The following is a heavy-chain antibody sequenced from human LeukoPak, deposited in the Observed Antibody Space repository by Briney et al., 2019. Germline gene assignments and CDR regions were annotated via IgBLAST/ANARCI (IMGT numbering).Heavy chain of an antibody. Sequence: GGSLRLSCAPSGFTFSGYWMHWVRQVPGKGLVWVSRITGDGSSTTYADSVKGRFTISRDNAKNTVFLQMISLRAEDTAVYYCARDTGWYFDLWGRGTLVTVSS. CDR3: ARDTGWYFDL. CDR2: ITGDGSST. D-gene: IGHD4-17*01. J-gene: IGHJ2*01. CDR1: GFTFSGYW. V-gene: IGHV3-74*01.